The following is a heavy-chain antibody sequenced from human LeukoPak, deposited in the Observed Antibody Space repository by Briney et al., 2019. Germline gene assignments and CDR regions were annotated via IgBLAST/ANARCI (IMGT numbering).Heavy chain of an antibody. CDR2: INTDGSST. V-gene: IGHV3-74*03. D-gene: IGHD3-22*01. CDR1: GFTFSRYW. Sequence: GGSLRLSCAASGFTFSRYWMHWVRQAPGKGLVWVSRINTDGSSTTYADSVKGLFTISRDNAKNTLYLQMNGLRGEDTAVYYCAQGGYPNYFDYWGQGTLVTVSS. CDR3: AQGGYPNYFDY. J-gene: IGHJ4*02.